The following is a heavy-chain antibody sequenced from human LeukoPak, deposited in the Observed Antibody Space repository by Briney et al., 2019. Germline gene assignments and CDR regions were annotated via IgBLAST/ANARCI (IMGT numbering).Heavy chain of an antibody. V-gene: IGHV1-69*13. D-gene: IGHD5-24*01. J-gene: IGHJ4*02. CDR3: AILRRDGYSYYFDY. CDR1: GGTFSSYA. Sequence: ASVKVSCKASGGTFSSYAISWVRQAPGQGLEWMGGIIPIFGTANYAQKFQGRVTITADESTSTAYMELSSLRSEDTAVYYRAILRRDGYSYYFDYWGQGTLVTVSS. CDR2: IIPIFGTA.